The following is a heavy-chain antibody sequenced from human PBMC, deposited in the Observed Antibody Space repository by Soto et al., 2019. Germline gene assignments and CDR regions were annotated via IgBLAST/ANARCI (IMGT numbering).Heavy chain of an antibody. V-gene: IGHV4-34*01. CDR1: GGSFSGYY. CDR3: ARGYGYVRYNWFDP. Sequence: NPSETLSLTCAVYGGSFSGYYWSWIRQPPGKGLEWIGEINHSGSTNYNPSLKSRVTISVDTSKNQFSLKLSSVTAADTAVYYCARGYGYVRYNWFDPWGQGTLVTVSS. D-gene: IGHD5-18*01. J-gene: IGHJ5*02. CDR2: INHSGST.